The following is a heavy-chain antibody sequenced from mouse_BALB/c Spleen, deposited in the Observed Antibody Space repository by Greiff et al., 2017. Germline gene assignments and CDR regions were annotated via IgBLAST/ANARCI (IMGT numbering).Heavy chain of an antibody. CDR2: ISSGGSYT. CDR3: ARQGLFAY. D-gene: IGHD3-1*01. V-gene: IGHV5-9-3*01. Sequence: EVKLMESGGGLVKPGGSLKLSCAASGFTFSSYAMSWVRQTPEKRLEWVATISSGGSYTYYPDSVKGRFTISRDNAKNTLYLQMSSLRSEDTAMYYCARQGLFAYWGQGTLVTVSA. J-gene: IGHJ3*01. CDR1: GFTFSSYA.